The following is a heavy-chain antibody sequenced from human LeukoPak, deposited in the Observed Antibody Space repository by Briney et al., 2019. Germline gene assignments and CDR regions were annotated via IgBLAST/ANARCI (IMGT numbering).Heavy chain of an antibody. CDR3: ARDVGITVADSFDP. D-gene: IGHD6-13*01. CDR1: GYSSTNYG. J-gene: IGHJ5*02. Sequence: ASVKVSCKASGYSSTNYGISWVRQAPGQGLEWMGWIHIYRGNTNYAQKFQGRVTMTTDTSTSTVYMEVRGLRSDDTAMYYCARDVGITVADSFDPWGQGALVTVSS. V-gene: IGHV1-18*01. CDR2: IHIYRGNT.